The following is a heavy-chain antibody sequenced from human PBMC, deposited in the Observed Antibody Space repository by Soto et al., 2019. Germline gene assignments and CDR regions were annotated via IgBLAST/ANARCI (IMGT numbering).Heavy chain of an antibody. CDR2: ISAYNGNT. CDR1: GYTFTSYG. J-gene: IGHJ4*02. V-gene: IGHV1-18*01. CDR3: ARGRRGYCSGGSCFSVHDY. Sequence: QVQLVQSRAEVKKPGASVKVSCKASGYTFTSYGISWVRQAPGQGLEWMGWISAYNGNTNYAQKLQGRVTMTTDTSTSTAYMELRSLRSDDTAVYYCARGRRGYCSGGSCFSVHDYWGQGTLVTVSS. D-gene: IGHD2-15*01.